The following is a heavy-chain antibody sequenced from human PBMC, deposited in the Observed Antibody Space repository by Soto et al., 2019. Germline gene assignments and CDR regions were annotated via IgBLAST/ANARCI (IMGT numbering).Heavy chain of an antibody. CDR3: ARQYYDFWSGYNYGMDV. CDR2: MNPNNGNT. Sequence: QVQLVQSGAEVKKPGASVKVSCKASGYTFTSYDINWVRQATGQGLEWMGWMNPNNGNTGYAQKFQGRVTMTRNTSISTAYMELSSLRSEATAVYYCARQYYDFWSGYNYGMDVWGQGTTVTVSS. J-gene: IGHJ6*02. V-gene: IGHV1-8*01. D-gene: IGHD3-3*01. CDR1: GYTFTSYD.